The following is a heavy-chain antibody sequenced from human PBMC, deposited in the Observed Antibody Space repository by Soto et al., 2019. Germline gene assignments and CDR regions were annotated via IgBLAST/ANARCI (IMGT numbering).Heavy chain of an antibody. CDR1: GDSIRSGGHY. Sequence: QVQLQESGPGLVKPSQTLSLTCTVSGDSIRSGGHYWSWIRQPPGKGLEWIGYIYYTGTTYYNPSLKIQVTISVDTSKNQFTLKLSSVTAADTAVYYCARGGAGIDYWGQGTLVTVSS. D-gene: IGHD6-13*01. V-gene: IGHV4-30-4*01. CDR3: ARGGAGIDY. CDR2: IYYTGTT. J-gene: IGHJ4*02.